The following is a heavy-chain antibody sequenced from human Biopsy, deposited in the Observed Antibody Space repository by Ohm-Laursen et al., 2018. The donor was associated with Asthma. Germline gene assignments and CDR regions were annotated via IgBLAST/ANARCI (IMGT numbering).Heavy chain of an antibody. V-gene: IGHV1-18*01. CDR3: ARAVDYSHYYGIDV. Sequence: ASVKVSCKTSGYTFNSAGITWVRQAPGQGLEWMGWISVYNGNTKVAQKLQDRVTMTTDKSTSTAYMELRSLRSDDTAVYFCARAVDYSHYYGIDVWGQGTTATVS. J-gene: IGHJ6*02. D-gene: IGHD3-10*01. CDR1: GYTFNSAG. CDR2: ISVYNGNT.